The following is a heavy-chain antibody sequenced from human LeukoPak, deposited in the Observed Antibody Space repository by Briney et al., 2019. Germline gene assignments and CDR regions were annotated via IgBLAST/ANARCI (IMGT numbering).Heavy chain of an antibody. V-gene: IGHV1-18*01. CDR2: IGAYTGNT. CDR3: ARVRIAAAANGDY. CDR1: GYTFTSHG. D-gene: IGHD6-13*01. J-gene: IGHJ4*02. Sequence: GASVKVSCKASGYTFTSHGISWVRQAPGQGREWRGWIGAYTGNTNYAQKLQARVTMTTDTSTSPAYMELRSLRSADTAVYYCARVRIAAAANGDYWGQGTLVTVSS.